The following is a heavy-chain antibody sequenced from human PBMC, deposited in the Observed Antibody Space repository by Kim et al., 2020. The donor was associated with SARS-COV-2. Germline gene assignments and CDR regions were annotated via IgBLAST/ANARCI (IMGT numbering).Heavy chain of an antibody. D-gene: IGHD3-22*01. CDR2: ISSSGSTI. CDR1: GLTFSSYE. J-gene: IGHJ4*02. CDR3: ARGRSYYDSSGYYPTFDC. V-gene: IGHV3-48*03. Sequence: GGSLRLSCAASGLTFSSYEMNWVRQAPGKGLEWVSDISSSGSTIYYADSVKGRFTISRDNAKNSLYLQMNSLRAEDTAVYYCARGRSYYDSSGYYPTFDCWGQGTLVTVSS.